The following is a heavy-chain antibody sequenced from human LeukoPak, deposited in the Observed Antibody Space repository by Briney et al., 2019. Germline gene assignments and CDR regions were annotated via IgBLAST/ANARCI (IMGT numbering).Heavy chain of an antibody. Sequence: PGGSLRLSCAASGFTFSSYGMHWVRQAPGKGLEWVAFIRYDGSNKYYADSVKGRFTISRDNSKNTLYLQMNSPRAEDTAVYYCAKESDYYYYMDVWGKGTTVTVSS. J-gene: IGHJ6*03. V-gene: IGHV3-30*02. CDR1: GFTFSSYG. CDR2: IRYDGSNK. CDR3: AKESDYYYYMDV.